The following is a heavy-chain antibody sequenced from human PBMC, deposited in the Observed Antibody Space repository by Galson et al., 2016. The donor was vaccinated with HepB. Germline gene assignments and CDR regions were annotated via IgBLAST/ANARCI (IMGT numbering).Heavy chain of an antibody. Sequence: SLRLSCAASGFTFSSYSMNWVRQAPGKGLEWVSYISSYSSTIYYADSVKGRFTISRDNAKNSLYLQMNSLRAEDTAVYYCARDDYEIFTGYPGLFDYWGQGTLVTVSS. CDR1: GFTFSSYS. V-gene: IGHV3-48*01. J-gene: IGHJ4*02. CDR3: ARDDYEIFTGYPGLFDY. CDR2: ISSYSSTI. D-gene: IGHD3-9*01.